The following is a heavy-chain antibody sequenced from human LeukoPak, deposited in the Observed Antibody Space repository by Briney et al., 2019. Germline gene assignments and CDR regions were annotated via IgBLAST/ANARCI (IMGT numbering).Heavy chain of an antibody. D-gene: IGHD4-23*01. CDR2: IYTSGSS. J-gene: IGHJ4*02. CDR3: AREGTTVVTRVFDH. V-gene: IGHV4-4*07. CDR1: GDSISSYY. Sequence: SETLSLTCTVSGDSISSYYWTWIRQPAGMGLEWIGRIYTSGSSNYNPSLKSRVTMSVDTSKNQFSLNLTSVTAADTAVYYCAREGTTVVTRVFDHWGQGTLVTVSS.